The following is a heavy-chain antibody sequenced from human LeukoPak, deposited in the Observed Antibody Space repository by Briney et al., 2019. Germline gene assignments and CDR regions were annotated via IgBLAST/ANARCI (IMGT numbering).Heavy chain of an antibody. CDR3: ARDRVGATYWYFDL. J-gene: IGHJ2*01. V-gene: IGHV4-59*01. Sequence: SETLSLTCTVSGGSISSYYWSWIRQPPGKGLEWIGYIYYSGSTNYNPSLKSRVTISVDTSKNQFFLKLSSVTAADTAVYYCARDRVGATYWYFDLWGRGTLVTVSS. CDR2: IYYSGST. D-gene: IGHD1-26*01. CDR1: GGSISSYY.